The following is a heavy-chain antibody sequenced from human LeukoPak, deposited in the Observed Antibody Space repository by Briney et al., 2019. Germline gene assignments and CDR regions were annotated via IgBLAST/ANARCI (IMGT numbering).Heavy chain of an antibody. Sequence: GGSLRLSCAASGFTFSSHWMHWVRQAPGKGLVWVSRINSDGSSISYADSAKGRFTISRDNAKNSLYLQINSLRAEDTAVYYCARSSYSSSSSVWGQGTMVTVSS. J-gene: IGHJ3*01. CDR1: GFTFSSHW. CDR3: ARSSYSSSSSV. V-gene: IGHV3-74*01. CDR2: INSDGSSI. D-gene: IGHD6-6*01.